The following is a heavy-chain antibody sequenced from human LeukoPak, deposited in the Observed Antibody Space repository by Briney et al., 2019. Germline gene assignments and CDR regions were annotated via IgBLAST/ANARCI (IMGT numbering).Heavy chain of an antibody. CDR3: ARELDYGDYIGDFDY. V-gene: IGHV3-7*01. D-gene: IGHD4-17*01. CDR1: GFTFSSYW. J-gene: IGHJ4*02. Sequence: PGGSLRLSCAASGFTFSSYWVSWVRQAPGKGLEWVANIKQDGSEKYYVDSVKGRFTISRDNAKNSLYLQMNSLRAEDTAVYYCARELDYGDYIGDFDYWGQGTLVTVSS. CDR2: IKQDGSEK.